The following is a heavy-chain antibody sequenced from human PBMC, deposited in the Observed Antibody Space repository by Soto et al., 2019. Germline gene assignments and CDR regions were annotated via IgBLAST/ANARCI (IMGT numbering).Heavy chain of an antibody. J-gene: IGHJ5*02. Sequence: PVKVSCKASPGTFSSYAISWVRQAPGQGLEWMGGIIPIFGTANYAQKFQGRVTITADESTSTAYMELSSLRSEDTAVYYCARTQDVNFDPWGQGTLVTSPQ. CDR2: IIPIFGTA. CDR1: PGTFSSYA. V-gene: IGHV1-69*13. CDR3: ARTQDVNFDP. D-gene: IGHD3-10*02.